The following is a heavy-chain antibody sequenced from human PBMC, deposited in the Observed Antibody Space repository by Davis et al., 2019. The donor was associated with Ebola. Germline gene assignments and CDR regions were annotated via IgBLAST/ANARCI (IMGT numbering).Heavy chain of an antibody. Sequence: PGGSLRLSCAASGFTFSRYTMNWVRQAPGKGLEWVSSISSSSSYICYADSVKGRFTIYRDNAKNSLYLQMNSLRAEDTAVYYCAREADYYDSSGYSHYFDYWGQGTLVTVSS. D-gene: IGHD3-22*01. V-gene: IGHV3-21*01. CDR3: AREADYYDSSGYSHYFDY. CDR2: ISSSSSYI. CDR1: GFTFSRYT. J-gene: IGHJ4*02.